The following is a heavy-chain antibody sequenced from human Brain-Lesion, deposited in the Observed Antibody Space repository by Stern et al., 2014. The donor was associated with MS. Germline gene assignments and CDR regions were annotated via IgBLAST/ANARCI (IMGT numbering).Heavy chain of an antibody. Sequence: VQLVESGPGLVKPSETLSLTCTVSGGSISSSTYYWAWIRQPPGQGLEWIGNIYYSAFTYTNSSLKSRVTISDNSTKTQFFLQLSSVTAADTAIYYCARHDSVPRPSQLYSARDRGPGYFDYWGQGTLVTVSS. V-gene: IGHV4-39*01. CDR3: ARHDSVPRPSQLYSARDRGPGYFDY. CDR2: IYYSAFT. J-gene: IGHJ4*02. CDR1: GGSISSSTYY. D-gene: IGHD1-26*01.